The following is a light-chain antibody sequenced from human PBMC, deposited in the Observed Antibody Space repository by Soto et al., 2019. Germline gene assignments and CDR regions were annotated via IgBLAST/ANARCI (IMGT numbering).Light chain of an antibody. V-gene: IGLV2-14*03. Sequence: QSALTQPASVSGSLGQSITISCTGTSSAIGAYNFVSWYQQHPGKAPKLMLYDVNIRPSGVSNRFSGSKSGNTASLTISGLQAEDEADYYCTSWTTSTTMIFGGGTKVTVL. CDR3: TSWTTSTTMI. CDR2: DVN. J-gene: IGLJ2*01. CDR1: SSAIGAYNF.